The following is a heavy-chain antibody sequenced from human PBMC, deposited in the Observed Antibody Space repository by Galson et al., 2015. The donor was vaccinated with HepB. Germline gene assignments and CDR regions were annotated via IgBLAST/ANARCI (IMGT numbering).Heavy chain of an antibody. Sequence: SLRLSCAASGFTFSNAWMSWVRQAPGKGLEWVGRIKSKTDGGTTDYAAPVKGRFTISRDGSKNTLYLQMNSLKTEDTAVYYCTTDPQWPVGFDYWGQGTLVTVSS. CDR1: GFTFSNAW. CDR2: IKSKTDGGTT. D-gene: IGHD6-19*01. CDR3: TTDPQWPVGFDY. V-gene: IGHV3-15*01. J-gene: IGHJ4*02.